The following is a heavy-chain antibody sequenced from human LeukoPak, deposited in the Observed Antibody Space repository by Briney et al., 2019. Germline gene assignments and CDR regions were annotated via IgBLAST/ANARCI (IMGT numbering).Heavy chain of an antibody. CDR2: INHSGST. D-gene: IGHD4-17*01. CDR3: ARGRPVTNSFQAYYYGMDV. V-gene: IGHV4-34*01. Sequence: SETLSLTCAVYGGSFSGYYWSWIRQPPGKGLEWIGEINHSGSTNYNPSLKSRVTISVDTSKNQFSLKLSSVTAADTAVYYCARGRPVTNSFQAYYYGMDVWGKGTTVTVSS. J-gene: IGHJ6*04. CDR1: GGSFSGYY.